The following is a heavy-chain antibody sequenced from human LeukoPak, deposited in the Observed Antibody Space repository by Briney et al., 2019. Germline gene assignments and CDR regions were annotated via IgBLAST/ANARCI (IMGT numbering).Heavy chain of an antibody. CDR3: ARDGDPYYDFWSGYSQLGFDP. CDR1: GGSISSYY. J-gene: IGHJ5*02. D-gene: IGHD3-3*01. Sequence: SETLSLTCTVSGGSISSYYWSWIRQPPGEGLEWIGYIYYSGSTNYNPSLKSRVTISVDTSKNQFSLKLSSVTAADTAVYYCARDGDPYYDFWSGYSQLGFDPWGQGTLVTVSS. V-gene: IGHV4-59*01. CDR2: IYYSGST.